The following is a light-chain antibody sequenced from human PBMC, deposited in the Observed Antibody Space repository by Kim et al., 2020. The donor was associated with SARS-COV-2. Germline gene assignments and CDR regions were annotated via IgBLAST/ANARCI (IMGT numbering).Light chain of an antibody. V-gene: IGLV2-23*02. CDR3: CTNAGISNLV. Sequence: GQSNSIYCPGTSSHVRNYNLVSWYQQYPGKAPQLLCYEVNRRPSGVSNHFPGAMAGDTASLSLSGLPAENVVDFICCTNAGISNLVFGGGTQRTFL. J-gene: IGLJ3*02. CDR2: EVN. CDR1: SSHVRNYNL.